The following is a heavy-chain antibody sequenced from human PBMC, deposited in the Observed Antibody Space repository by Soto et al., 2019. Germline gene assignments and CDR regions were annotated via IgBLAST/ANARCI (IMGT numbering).Heavy chain of an antibody. CDR3: ARLTILGAGFDY. CDR1: GGSIRSSSYY. V-gene: IGHV4-39*01. D-gene: IGHD3-3*01. J-gene: IGHJ4*02. CDR2: IYYSGST. Sequence: SETLSLTCTVSGGSIRSSSYYWGWIRQPPGKGLEWIGSIYYSGSTYYNPSLKSRVTISVDTSKNQFSLKLSSVTAADTAVYYCARLTILGAGFDYWGQGTLVTVPQ.